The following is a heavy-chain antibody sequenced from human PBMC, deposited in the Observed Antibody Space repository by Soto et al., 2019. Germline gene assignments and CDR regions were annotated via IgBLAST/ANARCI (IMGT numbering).Heavy chain of an antibody. D-gene: IGHD6-19*01. J-gene: IGHJ5*02. CDR2: IFQSGST. CDR3: ARGRGRYSSGWSWFDP. CDR1: GGTIRSPDW. V-gene: IGHV4-4*02. Sequence: SETLSLTCGVSGGTIRSPDWWTWARQPPGKGLEWIGEIFQSGSTNYTPSLESRVTISVDKSKNQFSLTLTSVTAADTAVYFCARGRGRYSSGWSWFDPWGQRSLVTVSS.